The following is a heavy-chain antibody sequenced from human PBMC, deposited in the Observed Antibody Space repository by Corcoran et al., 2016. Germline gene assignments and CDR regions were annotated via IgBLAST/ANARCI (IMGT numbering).Heavy chain of an antibody. CDR2: IDWDDDK. CDR1: GFSLTTVGMR. Sequence: QVTLKESGPALVKPTQTLTLTCTFTGFSLTTVGMRVSWIRQPPGKALEWLARIDWDDDKYYKTSLRTRLTISKDTSKNQVVLTMTNVDPVDTATYYCARMGGGYYLDYWGQGALVTVSS. J-gene: IGHJ4*02. CDR3: ARMGGGYYLDY. V-gene: IGHV2-70*04.